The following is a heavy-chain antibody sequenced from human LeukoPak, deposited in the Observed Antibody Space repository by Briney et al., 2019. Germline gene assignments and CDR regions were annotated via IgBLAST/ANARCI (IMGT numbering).Heavy chain of an antibody. D-gene: IGHD1-1*01. CDR2: VRSNGDTT. V-gene: IGHV3-23*01. J-gene: IGHJ4*02. CDR3: AKGQELDDGDFES. CDR1: GFTFGSIA. Sequence: GGSLRLSCSASGFTFGSIAMTWVRQAPGKGLEWVSTVRSNGDTTYNADSVKGRFTISRDNSKNTVYLEMKSLRVEDTAIYYCAKGQELDDGDFESWGQGTLVTVSS.